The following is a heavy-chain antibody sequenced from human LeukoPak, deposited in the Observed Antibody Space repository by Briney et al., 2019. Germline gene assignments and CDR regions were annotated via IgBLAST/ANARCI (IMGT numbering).Heavy chain of an antibody. V-gene: IGHV1-2*02. Sequence: ASVKVSCKASGYTFTGYYMHWVRQAPGQGLEWMGWINPNSGGTNYAQKFQGRVTMTRDTSISTAYMELSRLRSDDTAVYYCGTHYDSSGGTEDYWGQGTLVTVSS. CDR2: INPNSGGT. J-gene: IGHJ4*02. CDR3: GTHYDSSGGTEDY. CDR1: GYTFTGYY. D-gene: IGHD3-22*01.